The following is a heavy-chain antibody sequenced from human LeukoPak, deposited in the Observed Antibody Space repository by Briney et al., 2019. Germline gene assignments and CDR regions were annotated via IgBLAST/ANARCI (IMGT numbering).Heavy chain of an antibody. CDR3: ARVGKGTAVTPRPYYFDY. D-gene: IGHD4-23*01. Sequence: ASVKVSCKASGYTFTSYDINWVRQATGQGPEWLGWMNPNSGNTGYAQKFQGRVTMTGNTSITTAYMELSSLRSEDTAVYYCARVGKGTAVTPRPYYFDYWGQGTLVTVSS. CDR1: GYTFTSYD. V-gene: IGHV1-8*01. CDR2: MNPNSGNT. J-gene: IGHJ4*02.